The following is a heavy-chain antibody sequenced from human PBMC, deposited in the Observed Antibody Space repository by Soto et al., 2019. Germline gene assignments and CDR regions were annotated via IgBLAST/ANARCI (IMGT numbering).Heavy chain of an antibody. J-gene: IGHJ6*02. CDR1: GFPFSGSA. Sequence: HPGGSLRLSCAASGFPFSGSAMHLVRQSSGKGLEWVGRIRIKANSYATAYAASVKGRFTISRDDSKKTAYLQMKSLKTEDTAVYYSTRLLRPGWNHGEEGKDVWGQGTTATVSS. D-gene: IGHD1-1*01. V-gene: IGHV3-73*01. CDR3: TRLLRPGWNHGEEGKDV. CDR2: IRIKANSYAT.